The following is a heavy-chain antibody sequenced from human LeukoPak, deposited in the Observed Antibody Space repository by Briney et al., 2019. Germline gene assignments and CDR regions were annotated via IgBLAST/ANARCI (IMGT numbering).Heavy chain of an antibody. V-gene: IGHV4-4*02. CDR2: IYHSGST. Sequence: SETLSLTCTVSGGSINNNYWSWIRQPPGKGLEWIGEIYHSGSTNYNPSLKSRVTISVDKSKNQFSLKLSSVTAADTAVYYCVRDRRDTAMEPWGQGTLVTVSS. CDR1: GGSINNNY. CDR3: VRDRRDTAMEP. D-gene: IGHD5-18*01. J-gene: IGHJ5*02.